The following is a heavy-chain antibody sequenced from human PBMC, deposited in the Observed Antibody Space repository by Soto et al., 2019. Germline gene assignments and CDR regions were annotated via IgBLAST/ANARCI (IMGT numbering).Heavy chain of an antibody. Sequence: GGSLRLSCAASGFTFSSYWMSWVRQAPGKGLEWVANIKQDGSEKYYVDSVKGRFTISRDNAKNSLYLQMNSLRAEDTAVYYCASSGYYTPGYYYYMDVWGKGTTVTVSS. CDR3: ASSGYYTPGYYYYMDV. V-gene: IGHV3-7*01. J-gene: IGHJ6*03. D-gene: IGHD3-3*01. CDR2: IKQDGSEK. CDR1: GFTFSSYW.